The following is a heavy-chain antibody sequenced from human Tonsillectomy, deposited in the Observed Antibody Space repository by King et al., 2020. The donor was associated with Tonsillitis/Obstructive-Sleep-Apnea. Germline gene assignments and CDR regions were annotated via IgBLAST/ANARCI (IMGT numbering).Heavy chain of an antibody. V-gene: IGHV3-74*01. J-gene: IGHJ6*03. Sequence: VQLVESGGGLVQPGGSLRLSCAASGFTFSTYLMHWVRQAPGKGLVWVSRINSDGSSTSYADSVKGRFTISSDNAKNTLYLQMSSLRAEDTAVYYCARDGARCSGGSCYSDYYYYYMDVWGKGTTVTVSS. CDR2: INSDGSST. CDR1: GFTFSTYL. D-gene: IGHD2-15*01. CDR3: ARDGARCSGGSCYSDYYYYYMDV.